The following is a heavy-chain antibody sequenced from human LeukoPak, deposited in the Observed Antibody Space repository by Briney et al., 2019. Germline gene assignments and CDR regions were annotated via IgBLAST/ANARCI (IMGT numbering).Heavy chain of an antibody. CDR3: AKGIGYCASASGFRNKENWFDP. J-gene: IGHJ5*02. V-gene: IGHV3-23*01. CDR2: ISGSGNST. Sequence: GGSLRLSCAASGFTFSSYAMSWVRQAPGKGLEWVSAISGSGNSTYYADSVKGRFTISRDNSKNTLYLQMNTLRAEDTALYYCAKGIGYCASASGFRNKENWFDPWGQGTLVTVSS. D-gene: IGHD2-2*01. CDR1: GFTFSSYA.